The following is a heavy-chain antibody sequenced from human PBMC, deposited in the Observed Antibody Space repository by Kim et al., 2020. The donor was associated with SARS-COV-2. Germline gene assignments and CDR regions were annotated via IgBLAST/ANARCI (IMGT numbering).Heavy chain of an antibody. CDR3: ARHSWRESSQELDS. CDR1: GYNFATNW. V-gene: IGHV5-10-1*01. Sequence: GESLKISCNVTGYNFATNWISWVRQMPGKGLEWMGRIAPSDSYTNYHPSFQGHVTISVDKSISSVYLQWRSLEASDTAIYYCARHSWRESSQELDSWGQG. CDR2: IAPSDSYT. J-gene: IGHJ4*02. D-gene: IGHD6-13*01.